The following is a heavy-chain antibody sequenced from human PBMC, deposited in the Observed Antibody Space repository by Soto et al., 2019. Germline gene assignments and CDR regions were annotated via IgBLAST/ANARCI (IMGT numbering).Heavy chain of an antibody. Sequence: VGSLRLSCAASGFTFNNYWMTWVRQAPGRGLEWVANINPDGSGKYYVDSVKGRFTISGDNAKNSLYLQMNSLRAEDTAVYYCATPGIVVEPPANGVFDYWGQGALVTVSS. J-gene: IGHJ4*02. D-gene: IGHD2-2*01. CDR2: INPDGSGK. CDR3: ATPGIVVEPPANGVFDY. CDR1: GFTFNNYW. V-gene: IGHV3-7*03.